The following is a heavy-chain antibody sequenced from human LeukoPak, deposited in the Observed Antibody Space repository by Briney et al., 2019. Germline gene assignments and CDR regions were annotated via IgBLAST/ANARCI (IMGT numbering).Heavy chain of an antibody. J-gene: IGHJ4*02. Sequence: SETLSLTCTVSGGSISSSIYYWGWIRQPPGKGLEWIGSVYYSGSTYYNPSLKSRVTISVDTSKNQFSLKLSSVTAADTAVYYCARGGYSYGYYVYWGQGTLVTVSS. CDR2: VYYSGST. CDR1: GGSISSSIYY. CDR3: ARGGYSYGYYVY. V-gene: IGHV4-39*07. D-gene: IGHD5-18*01.